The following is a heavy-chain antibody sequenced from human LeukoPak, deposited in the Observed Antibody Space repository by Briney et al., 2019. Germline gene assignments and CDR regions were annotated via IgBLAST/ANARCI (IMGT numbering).Heavy chain of an antibody. CDR2: INHSGST. Sequence: SETLSLTCAVYGGSFSGYYWSWIRQPPGKGLEWIGEINHSGSTNYNPSLKSRVTISVDTSKNQFSLKLSSVTAADTAVYYCARHLGLKSSVTTFGYYYYGMDVWGQGTTVTVSS. V-gene: IGHV4-34*01. J-gene: IGHJ6*02. D-gene: IGHD3-16*01. CDR3: ARHLGLKSSVTTFGYYYYGMDV. CDR1: GGSFSGYY.